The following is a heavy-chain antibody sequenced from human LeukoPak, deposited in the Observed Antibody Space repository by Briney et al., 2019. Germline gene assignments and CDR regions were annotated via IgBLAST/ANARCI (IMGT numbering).Heavy chain of an antibody. Sequence: PGESLKISCKGFGYSISTHWIAWVRQMPGKGLEWMGIIYPGDSDTRYSPSFQGQVTISVDKSISTAYLQWSSLKASDTAMYYCARPPRGGTSKFDYWGQGTLISVSS. V-gene: IGHV5-51*01. CDR1: GYSISTHW. CDR3: ARPPRGGTSKFDY. D-gene: IGHD1-7*01. J-gene: IGHJ4*02. CDR2: IYPGDSDT.